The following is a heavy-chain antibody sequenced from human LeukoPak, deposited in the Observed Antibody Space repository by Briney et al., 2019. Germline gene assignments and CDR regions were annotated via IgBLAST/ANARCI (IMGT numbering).Heavy chain of an antibody. V-gene: IGHV4-34*09. CDR2: IYYSGST. D-gene: IGHD3-3*01. CDR1: GGSFSGYY. J-gene: IGHJ4*02. CDR3: ARGRNDFWSGYSSQFDY. Sequence: SETLSLTCAVYGGSFSGYYWSWIRQPPGKGLEWIGYIYYSGSTYYNPSLKSRVTISVDTSKNQFSLKLSSVTAADTAVYYCARGRNDFWSGYSSQFDYWGQGTLVTVSS.